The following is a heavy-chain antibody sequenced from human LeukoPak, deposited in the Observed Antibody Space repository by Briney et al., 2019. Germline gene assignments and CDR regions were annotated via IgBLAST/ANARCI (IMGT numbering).Heavy chain of an antibody. V-gene: IGHV4-38-2*01. Sequence: SETLSLTCAVSGYSISSGYYWGWSRQPPGKGLEGIGSIYHRGSTYYNPSLKSRVTISVDTSKNQFSLKLSSVTAADTAVYYCASKASDYAFDYWGQGTLVTVSS. J-gene: IGHJ4*02. CDR2: IYHRGST. CDR3: ASKASDYAFDY. CDR1: GYSISSGYY. D-gene: IGHD4-17*01.